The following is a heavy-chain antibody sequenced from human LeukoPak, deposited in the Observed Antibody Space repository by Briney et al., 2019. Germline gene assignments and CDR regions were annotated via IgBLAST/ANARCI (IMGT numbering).Heavy chain of an antibody. J-gene: IGHJ5*02. Sequence: SETLSLTCTVSGASISSGSYYWSWIRQPAGKGLEWIGRIYTSGSTNYNPSLKSRVTISGDTSKNQFSLRLSSVTAADTAVYYCARGRGVTTYRFDPWGQGTLVTVSS. V-gene: IGHV4-61*02. CDR1: GASISSGSYY. CDR2: IYTSGST. CDR3: ARGRGVTTYRFDP. D-gene: IGHD4-17*01.